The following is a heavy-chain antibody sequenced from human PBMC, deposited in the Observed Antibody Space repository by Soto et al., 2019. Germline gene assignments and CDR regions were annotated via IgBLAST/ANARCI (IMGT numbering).Heavy chain of an antibody. J-gene: IGHJ4*02. D-gene: IGHD3-22*01. CDR1: GGTFSTSI. CDR2: TIPILDVA. V-gene: IGHV1-69*02. Sequence: SVKVSCKASGGTFSTSIFTWVRQAPGQGLEWMGRTIPILDVADYAQDFQGRVTITADKSTSTAYMELTSLTSKDTAVYYCATTRAYYYDSSGHQDWGQGTLVTAPQ. CDR3: ATTRAYYYDSSGHQD.